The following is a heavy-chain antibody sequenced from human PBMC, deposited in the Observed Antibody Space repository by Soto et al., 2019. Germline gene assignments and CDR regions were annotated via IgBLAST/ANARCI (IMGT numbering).Heavy chain of an antibody. CDR3: VKDQTGDLVWYFNL. Sequence: EMRLLQSGGGVGQTGGSLRLSCATSGFDFGRYAINWVRQAPGEGLEWVGSISAGEAKTHYSDSVKGRFTISSDSSTNTVFLQMDTLRPEDTAVYYCVKDQTGDLVWYFNLWGRGTQVTVSS. D-gene: IGHD2-21*01. CDR2: ISAGEAKT. CDR1: GFDFGRYA. V-gene: IGHV3-23*01. J-gene: IGHJ2*01.